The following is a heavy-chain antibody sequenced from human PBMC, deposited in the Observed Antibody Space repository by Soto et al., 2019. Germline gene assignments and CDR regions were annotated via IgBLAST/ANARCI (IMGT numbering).Heavy chain of an antibody. J-gene: IGHJ2*01. CDR3: TTDLSVTTNRGWYFDL. CDR1: GFTFSNAW. CDR2: IKSKADGGTT. Sequence: EVQLVESGGGLVKPGGSLRVSCAASGFTFSNAWMNWVRQGPGKGLEWVGRIKSKADGGTTEYAAPVKGRFTISRDDSRNTLYLQMNSLTTEDTAVYYCTTDLSVTTNRGWYFDLWGRVTLVSVSS. D-gene: IGHD4-17*01. V-gene: IGHV3-15*07.